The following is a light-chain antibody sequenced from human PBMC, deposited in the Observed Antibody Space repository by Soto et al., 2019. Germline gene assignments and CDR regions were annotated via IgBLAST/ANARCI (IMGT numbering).Light chain of an antibody. CDR3: SSFKGTNSFV. CDR2: EVS. Sequence: QSALTQPASVSGSPGQSITISCIGSSSDVGGYNYVSWYQHHPGRVPKPMIFEVSDRPSGVSSRFSGSKSGNTAYLTISGLQADDEANYYCSSFKGTNSFVFGTGTKLTIL. J-gene: IGLJ1*01. V-gene: IGLV2-14*01. CDR1: SSDVGGYNY.